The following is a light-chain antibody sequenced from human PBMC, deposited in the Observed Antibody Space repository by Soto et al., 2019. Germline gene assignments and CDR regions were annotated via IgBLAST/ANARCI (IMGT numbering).Light chain of an antibody. CDR3: QHYNIWPPWT. Sequence: EIVLTQSPATLSVSPGERATLPCRASQSVSSNLAWYQQKPGQAPRLLIYGSSTRATGIPATFSGSGSGTEFTLTISSLQAEDFAIYYCQHYNIWPPWTFGQGTKVEIK. CDR1: QSVSSN. V-gene: IGKV3-15*01. J-gene: IGKJ1*01. CDR2: GSS.